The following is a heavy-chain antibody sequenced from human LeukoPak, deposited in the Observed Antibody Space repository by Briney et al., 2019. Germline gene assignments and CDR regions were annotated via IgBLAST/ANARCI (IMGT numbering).Heavy chain of an antibody. D-gene: IGHD4/OR15-4a*01. Sequence: ASVKVSCKASGYTFNDYFLHWVRQAPGQGLEWMGWINPKSGGTNYVQKFQGRVTMTWDTSITTANMELNRLETDDKGMYYCARGYEYGWFDPWGQGTLVIVSS. V-gene: IGHV1-2*02. CDR1: GYTFNDYF. CDR3: ARGYEYGWFDP. J-gene: IGHJ5*02. CDR2: INPKSGGT.